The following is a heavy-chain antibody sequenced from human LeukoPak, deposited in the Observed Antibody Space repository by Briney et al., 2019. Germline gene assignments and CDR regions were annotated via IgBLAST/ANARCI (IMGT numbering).Heavy chain of an antibody. CDR2: ISAYNGNT. V-gene: IGHV1-18*01. D-gene: IGHD3-22*01. J-gene: IGHJ4*02. Sequence: ASVKVSCKASGYTFTSYDINWVRQAPGQGLEWMGWISAYNGNTNYAQKLQGRVTMTTDTSTSTAYMELRSLRSDDTAVYYCARLAHQYYYDSSGSYDYWGQGTLVTVSS. CDR1: GYTFTSYD. CDR3: ARLAHQYYYDSSGSYDY.